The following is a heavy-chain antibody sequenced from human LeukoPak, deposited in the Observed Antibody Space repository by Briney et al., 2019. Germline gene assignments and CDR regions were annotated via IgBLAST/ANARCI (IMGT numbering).Heavy chain of an antibody. CDR1: GGTFSSYA. Sequence: SVKVSCRASGGTFSSYAISWVRQAPGQGLEWMGGIIPIFGTANYAQKFQGRVTITTDESTSTAYMELSSLRSEDTAVYYCARGPYDVLMVYAFDYWGQGTLVTVSS. CDR3: ARGPYDVLMVYAFDY. J-gene: IGHJ4*02. D-gene: IGHD2-8*01. CDR2: IIPIFGTA. V-gene: IGHV1-69*05.